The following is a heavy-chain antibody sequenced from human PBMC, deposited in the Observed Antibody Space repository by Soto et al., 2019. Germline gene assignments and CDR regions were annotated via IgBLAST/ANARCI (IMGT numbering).Heavy chain of an antibody. J-gene: IGHJ3*02. CDR1: GYTFTSYA. Sequence: ASVKVSCKASGYTFTSYAMHWVRQAPGQRLEWMGWINAGNGNTKYSQKFQGRVTITRDTSASTAYMELSSLRSEDTAVYYCARARLLFLHHDAFDIWGQGTMVT. CDR3: ARARLLFLHHDAFDI. V-gene: IGHV1-3*01. CDR2: INAGNGNT. D-gene: IGHD2-21*02.